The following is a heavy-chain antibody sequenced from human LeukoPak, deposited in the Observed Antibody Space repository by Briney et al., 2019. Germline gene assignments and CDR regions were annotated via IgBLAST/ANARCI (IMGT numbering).Heavy chain of an antibody. V-gene: IGHV1-8*01. J-gene: IGHJ3*02. CDR1: GHTFTSYD. D-gene: IGHD2/OR15-2a*01. CDR2: MNPNSGNT. Sequence: GASVKVSCKASGHTFTSYDINWVRQATGQGLEWMGWMNPNSGNTGYAQKFQGRVTMTRNTSISTAYMELRSLRSDDTAVYFCARVPNQYCTSRCYHTAFDIWGQGTMVTVSS. CDR3: ARVPNQYCTSRCYHTAFDI.